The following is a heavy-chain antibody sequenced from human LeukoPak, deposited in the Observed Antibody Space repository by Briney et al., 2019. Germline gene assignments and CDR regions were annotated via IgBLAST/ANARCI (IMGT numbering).Heavy chain of an antibody. CDR2: INSDGSST. CDR3: ARGLDSSGYYRPYYYYYGMDV. CDR1: GFTFSSYW. J-gene: IGHJ6*02. V-gene: IGHV3-74*01. Sequence: PGGSLRLSCAASGFTFSSYWMHWVRQAPGKGLVWVSRINSDGSSTSYADSVKGRFTISRDNAKNTLYLQMNSLRAEDTAVYYCARGLDSSGYYRPYYYYYGMDVWGQGTTVTVSS. D-gene: IGHD3-22*01.